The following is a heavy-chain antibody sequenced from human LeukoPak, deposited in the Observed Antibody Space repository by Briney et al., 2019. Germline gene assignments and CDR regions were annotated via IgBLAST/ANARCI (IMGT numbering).Heavy chain of an antibody. D-gene: IGHD6-13*01. V-gene: IGHV1-8*01. CDR2: MNPNSGNT. CDR1: GYTFTSYD. Sequence: ASVKVSCKASGYTFTSYDINWVRQATGQGLEWMGWMNPNSGNTGYAQKFQGRVTMTRNTSISTAYMELSSLRSEDTAVYYCARHGRIAAAGTMGYYYYYMDVRGKGTTVTVSS. J-gene: IGHJ6*03. CDR3: ARHGRIAAAGTMGYYYYYMDV.